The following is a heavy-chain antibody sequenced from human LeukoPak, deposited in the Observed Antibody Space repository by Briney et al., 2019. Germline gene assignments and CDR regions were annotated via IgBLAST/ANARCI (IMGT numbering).Heavy chain of an antibody. J-gene: IGHJ6*03. CDR3: AKGSRSVDCSSTSCYYYYYMDV. CDR1: GFTFSSYG. D-gene: IGHD2-2*01. Sequence: GGSLRLSCAASGFTFSSYGMHWVRQAPGKGLEWVAFIRYDGSNKYYADSVKGRFTISRDNSKNTLYLQMNSLRAEDTAVYYCAKGSRSVDCSSTSCYYYYYMDVWGKGTTVTVS. CDR2: IRYDGSNK. V-gene: IGHV3-30*02.